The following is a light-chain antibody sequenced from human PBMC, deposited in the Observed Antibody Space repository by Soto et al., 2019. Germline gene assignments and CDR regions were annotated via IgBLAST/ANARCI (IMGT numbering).Light chain of an antibody. V-gene: IGKV3-15*01. CDR2: GAS. Sequence: EIVMTQSPATLSVSPGERATLSCRASQSVSSNLAWYQQKPGQAPRLLIYGASTRATGIPDRFSGSGSGTEFTITISSMQSEDFAVYYCQQYNNWTPWTFGQGTKVEIK. CDR3: QQYNNWTPWT. J-gene: IGKJ1*01. CDR1: QSVSSN.